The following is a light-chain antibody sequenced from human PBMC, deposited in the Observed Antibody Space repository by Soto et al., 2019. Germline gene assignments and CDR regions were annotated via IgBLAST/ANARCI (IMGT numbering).Light chain of an antibody. CDR2: HAS. CDR1: QTINSNY. Sequence: EIVLTPSPGTLSWSPGARAAVSCKASQTINSNYLAWYQKKPGQDPSILIWHASNRATGIPDRFSGSASGTDFNLTIGRLQTEDCAVYEGQQWGSSAITFGQGTKLEIK. V-gene: IGKV3-20*01. CDR3: QQWGSSAIT. J-gene: IGKJ5*01.